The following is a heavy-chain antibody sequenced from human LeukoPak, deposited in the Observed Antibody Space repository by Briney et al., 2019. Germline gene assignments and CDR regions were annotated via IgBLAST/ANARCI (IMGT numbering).Heavy chain of an antibody. V-gene: IGHV3-30*02. CDR2: IRYDGSNK. CDR3: AKELKVDFDSFDY. J-gene: IGHJ4*02. D-gene: IGHD3-9*01. Sequence: QAGGSLRLSCAASGFTFSSYGMHWVRQAPGKGLEWVAFIRYDGSNKYYADSVKGRFTISRDNSKNTLYLQMDSLRAEDTAVYYCAKELKVDFDSFDYWGQGTLVTVSS. CDR1: GFTFSSYG.